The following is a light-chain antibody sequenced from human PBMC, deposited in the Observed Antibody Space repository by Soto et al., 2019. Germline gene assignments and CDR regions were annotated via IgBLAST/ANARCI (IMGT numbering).Light chain of an antibody. J-gene: IGKJ5*01. CDR2: GAS. CDR1: QSVSSSY. V-gene: IGKV3-20*01. CDR3: QQYGSSPPIT. Sequence: EVVLTQSPGTLSLSPGERATLSCRAIQSVSSSYLAWYQQKPGQSPRLLIYGASSRATGIPDRFSGSGSGTDFTLTISRLEPEDFAVYYCQQYGSSPPITSGQGTRLEVK.